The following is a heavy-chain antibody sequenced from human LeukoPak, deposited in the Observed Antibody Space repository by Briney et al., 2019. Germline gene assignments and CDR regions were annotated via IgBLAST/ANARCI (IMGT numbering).Heavy chain of an antibody. D-gene: IGHD3-3*01. Sequence: GGSLRLSCAASGFTFSGYWIHLVRQAPGKGLEWVSRINPNGRTTTYADSVKGRFTISRDNAKNTVYLQMNSLRAEDTAVYYCASPEWLPDSIDIWGQGTMVTVSS. CDR2: INPNGRTT. CDR1: GFTFSGYW. V-gene: IGHV3-74*01. CDR3: ASPEWLPDSIDI. J-gene: IGHJ3*02.